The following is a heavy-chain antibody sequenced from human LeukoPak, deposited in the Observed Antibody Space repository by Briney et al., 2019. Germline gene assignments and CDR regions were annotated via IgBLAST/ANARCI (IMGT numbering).Heavy chain of an antibody. CDR1: GSTLTELT. Sequence: ASVKVSCTVSGSTLTELTMHWVRQAHGTGQEWMGGFDPEDGEAVYAQKFQCRVTMTEDTSTDTAYMDLSSLRSEDTAVYYCAAKWGRRLSSGWYSGWFDPWGQGTLVTVSS. V-gene: IGHV1-24*01. CDR2: FDPEDGEA. D-gene: IGHD6-19*01. CDR3: AAKWGRRLSSGWYSGWFDP. J-gene: IGHJ5*02.